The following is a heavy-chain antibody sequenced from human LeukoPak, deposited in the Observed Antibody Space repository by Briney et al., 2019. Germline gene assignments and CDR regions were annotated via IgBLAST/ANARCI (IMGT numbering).Heavy chain of an antibody. CDR1: GYTLTELS. CDR2: FDPEDGET. D-gene: IGHD5-24*01. J-gene: IGHJ6*02. CDR3: ATDDEMPKTYGMDV. V-gene: IGHV1-24*01. Sequence: ASVKVSCKVSGYTLTELSMHWVRQAPGKGLEWMGGFDPEDGETIYAQKFQGRVTMTEDTSTDTAYMELSSLRSEDTAVYYCATDDEMPKTYGMDVWGQGTTVTVSS.